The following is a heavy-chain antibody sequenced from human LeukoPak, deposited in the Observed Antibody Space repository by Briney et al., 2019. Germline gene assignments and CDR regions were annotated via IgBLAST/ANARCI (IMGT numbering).Heavy chain of an antibody. Sequence: ASVNVSCTASGYTFTGYYMHWVRQAPGQGLEWMGWINPNSGGTNYAQKFQGWVTMTRDTSISTAYMELSRLRSDDTAVYYCARDCQGAIDYWGQGTLVTVSS. J-gene: IGHJ4*02. V-gene: IGHV1-2*04. CDR3: ARDCQGAIDY. CDR1: GYTFTGYY. D-gene: IGHD1-26*01. CDR2: INPNSGGT.